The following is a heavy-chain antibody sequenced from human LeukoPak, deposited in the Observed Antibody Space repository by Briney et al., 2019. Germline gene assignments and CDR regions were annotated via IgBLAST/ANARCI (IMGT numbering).Heavy chain of an antibody. CDR1: GFTFSSYS. Sequence: PGGSLRLSCAASGFTFSSYSMHWVRQAPGKGLEWVAVISYDGSNKYYADSVKGRFIISRDNSKNTLYLQMNSLRAEDTAVYYCATGDYYDSSGYFPLKFYFDFWGQGTLVTVST. CDR2: ISYDGSNK. CDR3: ATGDYYDSSGYFPLKFYFDF. D-gene: IGHD3-22*01. V-gene: IGHV3-30-3*01. J-gene: IGHJ4*02.